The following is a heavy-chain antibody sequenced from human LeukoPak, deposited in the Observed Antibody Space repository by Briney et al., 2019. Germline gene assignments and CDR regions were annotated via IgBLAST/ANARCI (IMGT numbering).Heavy chain of an antibody. Sequence: GGSLRLSCAASGFTFDDYAMHWVRQAPGKGLEWVSGISWNSGSIGYADSVKGRFTISRDNAKNSLYLQMNSLRAEDMALYYCAKDIEGGLGYYFDYWGQGTLVTVSS. CDR1: GFTFDDYA. D-gene: IGHD3-16*01. V-gene: IGHV3-9*03. CDR3: AKDIEGGLGYYFDY. CDR2: ISWNSGSI. J-gene: IGHJ4*02.